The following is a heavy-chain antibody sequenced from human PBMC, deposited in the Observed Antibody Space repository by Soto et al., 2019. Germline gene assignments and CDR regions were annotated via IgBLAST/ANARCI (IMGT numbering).Heavy chain of an antibody. CDR3: AGYYYDNSGYRPAFDY. CDR1: GFTFSTYQ. D-gene: IGHD3-22*01. CDR2: ISSSGGTI. V-gene: IGHV3-48*03. Sequence: LRLSCTASGFTFSTYQMTLVRQAPFKGLEWLSFISSSGGTIKYADSVKGRFTISRDNAKNSLCLQMNSLRAEDTAVYYCAGYYYDNSGYRPAFDYWGQGTLVTVSS. J-gene: IGHJ4*02.